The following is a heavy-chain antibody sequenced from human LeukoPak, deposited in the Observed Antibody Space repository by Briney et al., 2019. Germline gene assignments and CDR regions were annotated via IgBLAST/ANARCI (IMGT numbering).Heavy chain of an antibody. J-gene: IGHJ4*02. V-gene: IGHV1-69*06. D-gene: IGHD6-19*01. Sequence: SVKVSCKASGYTFTSYGINWVRQAPGQGLEWMGGITPIFGTANYAQKFQGRVTITADKSTSTAYMELSSLRSEDTAVYYCAMGVGAPEDLAVAADFDYWGQGTLVTVSS. CDR3: AMGVGAPEDLAVAADFDY. CDR2: ITPIFGTA. CDR1: GYTFTSYG.